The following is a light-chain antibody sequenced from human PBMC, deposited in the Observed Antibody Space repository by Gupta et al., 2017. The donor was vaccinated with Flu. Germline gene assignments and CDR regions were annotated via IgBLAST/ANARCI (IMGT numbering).Light chain of an antibody. CDR1: QGISNW. V-gene: IGKV1-12*01. Sequence: GERVTITCRASQGISNWLAWYQQKPGKAPKSLIYAASSLQSGVPSRFSGNGSGTDFTLTISSLQPEDSATYYCQHTNSFSWTFGQGTKVEIK. CDR2: AAS. J-gene: IGKJ1*01. CDR3: QHTNSFSWT.